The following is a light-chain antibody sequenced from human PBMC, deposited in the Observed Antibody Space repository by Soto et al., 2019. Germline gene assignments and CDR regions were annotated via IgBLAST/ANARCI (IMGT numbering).Light chain of an antibody. Sequence: QSALTQPASVSGSPGQSITISCTGTSSDVGNYNYVSWFQQHPGKAPQLIIYDVTYRPSGSSNRFSGSKSGNTASLTISGLQAEDEADYYCSSFTTITTWVFGGGTKLTVL. CDR3: SSFTTITTWV. CDR2: DVT. V-gene: IGLV2-14*01. J-gene: IGLJ3*02. CDR1: SSDVGNYNY.